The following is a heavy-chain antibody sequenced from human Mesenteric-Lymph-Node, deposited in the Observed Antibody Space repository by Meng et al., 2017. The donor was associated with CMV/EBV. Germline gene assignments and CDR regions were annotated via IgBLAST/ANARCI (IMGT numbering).Heavy chain of an antibody. Sequence: QLQLQELGPGLLKPSETLSLTCTASGSSISSSSYYWGWIRQPPGKGLEWIGSIYYSGSTYYNPSLKSRVTISVDTSKNQFSLKLSSVTAADTAVYYCARPHYYGSGSSPWFDPWGQGTLVTVSS. CDR1: GSSISSSSYY. CDR2: IYYSGST. V-gene: IGHV4-39*01. J-gene: IGHJ5*02. D-gene: IGHD3-10*01. CDR3: ARPHYYGSGSSPWFDP.